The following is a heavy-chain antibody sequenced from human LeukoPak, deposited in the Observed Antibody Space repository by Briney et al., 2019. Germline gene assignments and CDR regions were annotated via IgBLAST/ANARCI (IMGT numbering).Heavy chain of an antibody. D-gene: IGHD6-6*01. CDR1: GGSVSSGSYY. V-gene: IGHV4-61*01. CDR2: IYYSGST. CDR3: ARVTRYWYSSSTGYFDY. J-gene: IGHJ4*02. Sequence: PSETLSLTCTVSGGSVSSGSYYWSWIRQPPGKGLEWTGYIYYSGSTNYNPSLKSRVTISVDTSKNQFSLKLSSVTAADTAVYYCARVTRYWYSSSTGYFDYWGQGTLVTVSS.